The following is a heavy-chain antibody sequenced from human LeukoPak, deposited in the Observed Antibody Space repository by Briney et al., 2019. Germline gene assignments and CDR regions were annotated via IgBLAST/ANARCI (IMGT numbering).Heavy chain of an antibody. CDR1: GFTFSSYG. J-gene: IGHJ4*02. Sequence: GGSLRLSCAASGFTFSSYGMHWVRQAPGKGLEWVAFIRYDGSNKYYADSVKGRFTISRDNSKNTLYLQMNSLRAEDTAVYYCAKDEGGLTPLFDYWGQGTLVTVSS. CDR2: IRYDGSNK. D-gene: IGHD4-23*01. CDR3: AKDEGGLTPLFDY. V-gene: IGHV3-30*02.